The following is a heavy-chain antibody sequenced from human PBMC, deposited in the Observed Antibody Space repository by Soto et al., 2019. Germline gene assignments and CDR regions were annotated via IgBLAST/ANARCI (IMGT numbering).Heavy chain of an antibody. CDR2: IWYDGSKK. D-gene: IGHD2-2*01. J-gene: IGHJ4*02. CDR3: ARGPQTVSRRFDY. V-gene: IGHV3-33*01. CDR1: GFTFSNYA. Sequence: GGSLRLSCAASGFTFSNYAIQWVRQAPGRGLEWVTVIWYDGSKKYYADSVKGRFTISRDNSKNTLYLQMNSLRAAETAVYYCARGPQTVSRRFDYWGQGTLVTVSS.